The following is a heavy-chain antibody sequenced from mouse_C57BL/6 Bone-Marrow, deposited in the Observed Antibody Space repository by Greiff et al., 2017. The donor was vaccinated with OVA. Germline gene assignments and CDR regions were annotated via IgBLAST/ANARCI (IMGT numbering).Heavy chain of an antibody. CDR3: ARYYDGYYVPYWYFDV. Sequence: LVESGAELARPGASVKLSCKASGYTFTSYGISWVKQRTGQGLEWIGEIYPRSGNTYYNEKFKGKATLTADKSSSTAYMELRSLTSEDSAVYFCARYYDGYYVPYWYFDVWGTGTTVTVSS. CDR1: GYTFTSYG. V-gene: IGHV1-81*01. J-gene: IGHJ1*03. D-gene: IGHD2-3*01. CDR2: IYPRSGNT.